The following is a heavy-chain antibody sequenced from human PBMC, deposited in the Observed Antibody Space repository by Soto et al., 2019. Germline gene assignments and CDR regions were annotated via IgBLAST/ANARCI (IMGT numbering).Heavy chain of an antibody. D-gene: IGHD6-13*01. V-gene: IGHV1-58*01. Sequence: GASVKVSCKASGFTFTSSAVQWVRQARGQRLEWIGWIVVGSGNTNYAQKFQERVTITRDMSTSTAYMELSSLRSEDTAVYYCAAASHSSSWYSYYYGMDVWGQGTTVTVSS. J-gene: IGHJ6*02. CDR1: GFTFTSSA. CDR2: IVVGSGNT. CDR3: AAASHSSSWYSYYYGMDV.